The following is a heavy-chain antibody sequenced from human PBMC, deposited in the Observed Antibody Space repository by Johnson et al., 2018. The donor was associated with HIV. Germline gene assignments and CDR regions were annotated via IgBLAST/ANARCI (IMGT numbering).Heavy chain of an antibody. V-gene: IGHV3-30*02. Sequence: QVQLVESGGGVERPGGSLRLSCAASGFTFSSYAMSWVRQAPGKGLEWVAFIQYDGSNKYYGDSVKGRFTISRDNSKNTLYVQMNSLRVEDTAVYYCAKMSRGRQDAFDIWGQGAMVSVSA. CDR3: AKMSRGRQDAFDI. D-gene: IGHD3-16*01. J-gene: IGHJ3*02. CDR1: GFTFSSYA. CDR2: IQYDGSNK.